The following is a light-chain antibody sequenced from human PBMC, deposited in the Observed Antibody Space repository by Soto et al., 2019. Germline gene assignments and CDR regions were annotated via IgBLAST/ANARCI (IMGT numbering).Light chain of an antibody. Sequence: EIVLTQSPGTLSLSPGERATLSCRASQSVRSSYLAWYQQKPGQAPGLLIYGASSRATGIPDRFSGSGSGTDFTLTISRLEPEDFAVYYCQQYGISPKWTFGQGTKVEIK. CDR1: QSVRSSY. CDR3: QQYGISPKWT. CDR2: GAS. J-gene: IGKJ1*01. V-gene: IGKV3-20*01.